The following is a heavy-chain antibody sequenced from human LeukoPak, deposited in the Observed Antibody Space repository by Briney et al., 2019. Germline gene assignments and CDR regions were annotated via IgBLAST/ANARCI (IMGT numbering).Heavy chain of an antibody. CDR2: INPNSGGT. CDR3: ARDGGGLNDIHADY. J-gene: IGHJ4*02. Sequence: ASVKVSCKASGYTFTGYYMHWVRQAPGQGLEWMGWINPNSGGTNYAQKFQGRVTMTRDTSISTAYMELSWLRSDDTAVYYCARDGGGLNDIHADYWGQGTLVTVSS. D-gene: IGHD3-9*01. V-gene: IGHV1-2*02. CDR1: GYTFTGYY.